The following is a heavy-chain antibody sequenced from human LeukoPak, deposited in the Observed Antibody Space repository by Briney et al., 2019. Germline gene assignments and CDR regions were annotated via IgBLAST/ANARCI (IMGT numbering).Heavy chain of an antibody. Sequence: ASVKVSCKTSGDTFNSYGISWVRQAPGQGLEWMGWISAYNGNTNYAQNLQGRVTMTTDTSTSTAYMELRSLRSDDTAVYYCAGVDYISPYYDMDVWGQGTTVTVSS. CDR3: AGVDYISPYYDMDV. V-gene: IGHV1-18*01. D-gene: IGHD4-11*01. CDR2: ISAYNGNT. J-gene: IGHJ6*02. CDR1: GDTFNSYG.